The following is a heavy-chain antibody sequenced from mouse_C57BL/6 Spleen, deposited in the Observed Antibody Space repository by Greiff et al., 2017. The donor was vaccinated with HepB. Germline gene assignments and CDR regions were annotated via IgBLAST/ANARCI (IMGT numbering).Heavy chain of an antibody. Sequence: QVQLQQSGAELVRPGTSVKVSCKASGYAFTNYLIEWVKQRPEQGLEWIGVINPGSGGTNYNEKFKGKATLTADKSSSTAYMQLSSLTSEDSAVYFCARGGDYFDYWGQGTTLTVSS. J-gene: IGHJ2*01. CDR3: ARGGDYFDY. CDR1: GYAFTNYL. CDR2: INPGSGGT. V-gene: IGHV1-54*01.